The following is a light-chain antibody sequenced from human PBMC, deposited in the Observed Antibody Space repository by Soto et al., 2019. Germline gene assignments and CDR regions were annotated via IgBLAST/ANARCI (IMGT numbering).Light chain of an antibody. CDR3: CSYAGTYTYV. Sequence: QSALTQPRSVSGSPGQSVTISCTGTNSNIGFYNFVSWYQKNPDKAPHLAIYDVNKRPSGVPDRFSGSKSGNTASLTISGLQADDEADYFCCSYAGTYTYVFGIGTKLTVL. CDR1: NSNIGFYNF. V-gene: IGLV2-11*01. J-gene: IGLJ1*01. CDR2: DVN.